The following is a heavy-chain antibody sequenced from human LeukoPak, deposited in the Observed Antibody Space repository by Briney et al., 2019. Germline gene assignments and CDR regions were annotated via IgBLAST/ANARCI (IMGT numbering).Heavy chain of an antibody. J-gene: IGHJ6*02. CDR2: ISGSGNRT. CDR1: GFTSSSYA. CDR3: AKNLYCGGGSCYPSALGMDV. V-gene: IGHV3-23*01. D-gene: IGHD2-15*01. Sequence: GGSLRLSCAASGFTSSSYAMSWVRQAPGKGLEWVSSISGSGNRTYYADSVKGRFTISRDNSKNTLFLQMNSLRAEDTAVYYCAKNLYCGGGSCYPSALGMDVWGQGTTVTVSS.